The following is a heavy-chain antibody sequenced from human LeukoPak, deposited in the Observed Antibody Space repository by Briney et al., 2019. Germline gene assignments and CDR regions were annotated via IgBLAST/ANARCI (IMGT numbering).Heavy chain of an antibody. CDR1: GFIFSDYY. V-gene: IGHV3-11*05. D-gene: IGHD1-14*01. CDR3: ARVGQPGPDEFDV. CDR2: ISNSGSHT. Sequence: GGSLRLSCAASGFIFSDYYMTWIRQAPGKGLEWVSFISNSGSHTNYADSVKGRITISRDNAKKSLYLQMHSLRAEDTAVYYCARVGQPGPDEFDVWGQGTMVTVSS. J-gene: IGHJ3*01.